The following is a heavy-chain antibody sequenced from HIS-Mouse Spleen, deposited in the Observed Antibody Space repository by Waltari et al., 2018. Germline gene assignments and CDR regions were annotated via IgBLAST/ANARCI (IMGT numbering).Heavy chain of an antibody. CDR1: GGSISSSSYY. Sequence: QLQLQESGPGLVKPSETLSLTCTVSGGSISSSSYYWGWVRQPPGKGLEWIGGIYYSGRTYYKPSLKSRVTISVDTSKNQFSLKLSSVTAADTAVYYCAREIPYSSSWYDWYFDLWGRGTLVTVSS. V-gene: IGHV4-39*07. J-gene: IGHJ2*01. CDR3: AREIPYSSSWYDWYFDL. D-gene: IGHD6-13*01. CDR2: IYYSGRT.